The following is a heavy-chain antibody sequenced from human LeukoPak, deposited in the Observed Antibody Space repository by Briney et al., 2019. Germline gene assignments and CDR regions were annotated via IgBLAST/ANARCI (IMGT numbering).Heavy chain of an antibody. CDR3: ARRDGYCSSTSCYADYYYGMDV. Sequence: GESLKISCKGSGYSFTSYWIGWVRQMPGKGLECMGIIYPGDSDTTYSPSFQGQVTISADKSISTAYLQWSSLKASDTAMYYCARRDGYCSSTSCYADYYYGMDVWGQGTTVTVSS. D-gene: IGHD2-2*01. V-gene: IGHV5-51*01. CDR2: IYPGDSDT. J-gene: IGHJ6*02. CDR1: GYSFTSYW.